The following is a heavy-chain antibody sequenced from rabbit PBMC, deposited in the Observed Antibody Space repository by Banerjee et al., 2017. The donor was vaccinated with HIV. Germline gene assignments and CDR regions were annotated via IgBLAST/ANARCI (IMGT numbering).Heavy chain of an antibody. CDR2: IYTSSTST. Sequence: QEQLVESGGGLVQPGGSLKLSCKGSGFSFSSSYCMCWVRQAPGKGLEWIACIYTSSTSTYYASWAKGRFTISKTSSTTVTLQMTSLTAADTATYFCARDYINGWSDYVFNLWGPGTLVTVS. CDR1: GFSFSSSYC. J-gene: IGHJ4*01. CDR3: ARDYINGWSDYVFNL. D-gene: IGHD6-1*01. V-gene: IGHV1S45*01.